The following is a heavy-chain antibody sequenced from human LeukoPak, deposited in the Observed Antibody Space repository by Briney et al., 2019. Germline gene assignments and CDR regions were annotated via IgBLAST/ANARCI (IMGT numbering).Heavy chain of an antibody. CDR1: GYTFTSYG. J-gene: IGHJ1*01. D-gene: IGHD2-15*01. Sequence: ASVKVSCKASGYTFTSYGINWVRQAPGQGLEWMGWISAYNGNTNYAQKLQGRVTMTTDTSTSTAYMELRCLRSDDTAVYYCARDHKVVVAATGYFQHWGQGTLVTVSS. V-gene: IGHV1-18*01. CDR3: ARDHKVVVAATGYFQH. CDR2: ISAYNGNT.